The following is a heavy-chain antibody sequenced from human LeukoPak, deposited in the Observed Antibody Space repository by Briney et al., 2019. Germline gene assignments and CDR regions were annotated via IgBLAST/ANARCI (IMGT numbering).Heavy chain of an antibody. CDR1: GGSISSYY. Sequence: SETLSLTCTVSGGSISSYYWSWIRQPPGKGLEWIGYVSYSGSTRYNPSLKSRVTISVDTSKNQFSLKLSSVTAADTAVYYCARVFVYCSGGSCYWGWFDPWGQGTLVTVSS. J-gene: IGHJ5*02. V-gene: IGHV4-59*01. CDR2: VSYSGST. D-gene: IGHD2-15*01. CDR3: ARVFVYCSGGSCYWGWFDP.